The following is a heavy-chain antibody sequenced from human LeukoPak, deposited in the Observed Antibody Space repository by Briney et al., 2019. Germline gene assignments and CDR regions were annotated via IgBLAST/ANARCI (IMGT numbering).Heavy chain of an antibody. CDR3: ARDEQQLVFSYFDY. CDR2: ISYDGSNK. V-gene: IGHV3-30*04. CDR1: GFTFSSFA. D-gene: IGHD6-13*01. Sequence: GRSLRLSCVASGFTFSSFAMHWVRQAPGKGLEWVAVISYDGSNKYYADSVKGRFTISRDNSKNTLSLQMNSLRAEDTAVYYCARDEQQLVFSYFDYWGRGTLVTVSS. J-gene: IGHJ4*02.